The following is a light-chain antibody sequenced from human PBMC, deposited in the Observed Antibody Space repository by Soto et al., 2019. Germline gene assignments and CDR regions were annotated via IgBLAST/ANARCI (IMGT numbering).Light chain of an antibody. CDR1: QSLIHSDGSTY. J-gene: IGKJ1*01. Sequence: DVVMTQSPLSLPVTLGQPASISCGSSQSLIHSDGSTYLSWFHQRPGQSPRRLIYEVSDRDSGVPDRFVGSGSGSDFTLKISRVEAEDVGVYYCMQGTHWPWTFGQGTEVEIK. CDR3: MQGTHWPWT. V-gene: IGKV2-30*02. CDR2: EVS.